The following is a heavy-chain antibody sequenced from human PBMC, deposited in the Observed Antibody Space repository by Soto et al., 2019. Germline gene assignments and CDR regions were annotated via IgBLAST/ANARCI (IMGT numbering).Heavy chain of an antibody. Sequence: QVQLVQSGAEVKKPGSSVKVSCKASGGTFSSYAISWVRQAPGQGLEWMGGIIPIFGTATYAQKFQGRVTITADESTSTAYMELSSLRSEDTAVYYCARSGEGCSSTSCYHYYYGMDVWGQGTTVTVSS. CDR1: GGTFSSYA. CDR2: IIPIFGTA. CDR3: ARSGEGCSSTSCYHYYYGMDV. J-gene: IGHJ6*02. V-gene: IGHV1-69*01. D-gene: IGHD2-2*01.